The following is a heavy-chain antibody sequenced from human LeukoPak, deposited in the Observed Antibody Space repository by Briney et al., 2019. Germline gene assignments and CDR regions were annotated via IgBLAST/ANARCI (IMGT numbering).Heavy chain of an antibody. CDR2: IYPRESP. CDR3: AREWHHVFDY. Sequence: PSETLSLTCTVSGGSISSYSWSWMRQPAGKGLEWIGRIYPRESPNYNPSLKSRVIMSVDKSKNQFSRKLRSVTAADTAVYYCAREWHHVFDYWGQGNLVTVSS. D-gene: IGHD5-12*01. CDR1: GGSISSYS. V-gene: IGHV4-4*07. J-gene: IGHJ4*02.